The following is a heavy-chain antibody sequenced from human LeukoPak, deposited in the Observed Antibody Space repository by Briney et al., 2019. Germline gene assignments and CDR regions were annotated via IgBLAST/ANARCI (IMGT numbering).Heavy chain of an antibody. CDR1: GDSISSNY. Sequence: KPSETLSLTCTVSGDSISSNYWSWIRQPPGKGLEWIAYIRYSGSTNYGPNYSPSLKSRVTISLDMSKNQFSLDLTSVTAADTAVYYCARHQSHYDDTSFDSWGQGTLVTVSS. CDR2: IRYSGSTNYGP. J-gene: IGHJ4*02. CDR3: ARHQSHYDDTSFDS. V-gene: IGHV4-59*08. D-gene: IGHD4-23*01.